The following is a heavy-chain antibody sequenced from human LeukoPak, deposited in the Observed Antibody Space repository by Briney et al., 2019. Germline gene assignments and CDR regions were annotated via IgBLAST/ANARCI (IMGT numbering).Heavy chain of an antibody. J-gene: IGHJ3*02. CDR3: ARYRDSSGYYDAFDI. Sequence: SETLSLTCAVSGGSISSSNWWSWVRQPPGKGLEWIGEIYHSGSTNYNPSLKSRVTISVDKSKNQFSLKLSSVTAADTAVYYCARYRDSSGYYDAFDIWGQGTMVTVSS. V-gene: IGHV4-4*02. D-gene: IGHD3-22*01. CDR1: GGSISSSNW. CDR2: IYHSGST.